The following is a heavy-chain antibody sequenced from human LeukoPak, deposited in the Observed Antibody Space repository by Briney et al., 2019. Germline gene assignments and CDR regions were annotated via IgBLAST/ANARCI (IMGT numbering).Heavy chain of an antibody. J-gene: IGHJ2*01. V-gene: IGHV4-61*01. Sequence: IPSETLSLTCTVSGGSVSSGSYYWSWIQQPPGKGLEWIGYIYYSGSTNYNPSLKSRVTISVDTSKNQFSLKLSSVTAADTAVYYCARGHIAAAGSGRLWYFDLWGRGTLVTVSS. CDR3: ARGHIAAAGSGRLWYFDL. CDR2: IYYSGST. D-gene: IGHD6-13*01. CDR1: GGSVSSGSYY.